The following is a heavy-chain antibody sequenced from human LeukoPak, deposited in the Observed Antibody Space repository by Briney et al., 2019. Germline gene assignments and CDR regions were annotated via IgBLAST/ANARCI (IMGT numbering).Heavy chain of an antibody. V-gene: IGHV4-38-2*02. CDR2: IYYSGST. CDR1: GYSISSGYY. D-gene: IGHD3-9*01. Sequence: PSESLSLTGTVSGYSISSGYYWGWIRQPPGKGLEWLGSIYYSGSTYYNPSLKSRVAISVGTSKNQFSLKLSSVTAAGTAVYFCEAEDGIRYLGFDAFDIWGQGTMVTVSS. J-gene: IGHJ3*02. CDR3: EAEDGIRYLGFDAFDI.